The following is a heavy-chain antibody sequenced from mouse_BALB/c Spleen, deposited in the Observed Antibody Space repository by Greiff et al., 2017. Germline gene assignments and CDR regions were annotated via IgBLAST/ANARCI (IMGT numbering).Heavy chain of an antibody. J-gene: IGHJ3*01. Sequence: VKLVESGPGLVAPSQSLSITCTVSGFSLTSYGVHWVRQPPGKGLEWLGVIWAGGSTNYNSALMSRLSISKDNSKSQVFLKMNSLQTDDTAMYYCARDRGNYGAWCAYWGQGTLVTVSA. CDR3: ARDRGNYGAWCAY. CDR2: IWAGGST. D-gene: IGHD2-1*01. CDR1: GFSLTSYG. V-gene: IGHV2-9*02.